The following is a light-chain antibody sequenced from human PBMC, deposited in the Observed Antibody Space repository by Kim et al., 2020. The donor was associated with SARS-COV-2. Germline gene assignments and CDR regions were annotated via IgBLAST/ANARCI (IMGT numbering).Light chain of an antibody. V-gene: IGLV3-25*03. CDR3: QSADSSGTYVV. Sequence: SYELTQPPSVSVSPGQTARITCSGDALPKQYAYWYQQKPGQAPVLVIYTDSERPSGIPERFSGSSSGTTVTLTISGVQAEDEADYYCQSADSSGTYVVFGGGTKLTVL. CDR2: TDS. J-gene: IGLJ2*01. CDR1: ALPKQY.